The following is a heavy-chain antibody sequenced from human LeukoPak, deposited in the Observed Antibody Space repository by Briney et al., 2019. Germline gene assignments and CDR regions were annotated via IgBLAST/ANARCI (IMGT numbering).Heavy chain of an antibody. V-gene: IGHV1-69*04. CDR3: ARWPYNWNDLHDY. Sequence: ASVKVSCKASGGTFSSYAISWVRQAPGQGLEWMGRIIPILGIANYAQKFQGRVTITADKSTSTAYMELSSLRSEDTAVYYCARWPYNWNDLHDYWGQGTLVTVSS. J-gene: IGHJ4*02. D-gene: IGHD1-20*01. CDR2: IIPILGIA. CDR1: GGTFSSYA.